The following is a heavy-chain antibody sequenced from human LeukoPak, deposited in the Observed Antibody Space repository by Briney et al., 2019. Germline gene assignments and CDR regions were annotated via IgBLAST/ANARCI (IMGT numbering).Heavy chain of an antibody. D-gene: IGHD3-22*01. CDR2: INPNSGGT. CDR1: GYTFTGYY. J-gene: IGHJ4*02. V-gene: IGHV1-2*02. Sequence: ASVKVSCKASGYTFTGYYMHWVRQAPGQGLEWMGWINPNSGGTNYAQKFQGRVTMTRDTSISTAYMELSRLRSDDTAVYYCAREGYYYDSSGYYTWGDFDYWGQGTLVTVSS. CDR3: AREGYYYDSSGYYTWGDFDY.